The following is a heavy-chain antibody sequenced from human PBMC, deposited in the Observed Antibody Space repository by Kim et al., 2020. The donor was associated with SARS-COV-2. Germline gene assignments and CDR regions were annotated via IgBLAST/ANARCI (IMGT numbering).Heavy chain of an antibody. V-gene: IGHV4-31*03. J-gene: IGHJ4*02. Sequence: SETLSLTCTVSGGSISSGGYYWSWIRQHPGKGLEWIGYIYYSGSTYYNPSLKSRVTISVDTSKNQFSLKLSSVTAADTAVYYCAREGPAIGYCSGGSCYSSAYFAYWGQGTLVTVSS. CDR3: AREGPAIGYCSGGSCYSSAYFAY. CDR1: GGSISSGGYY. D-gene: IGHD2-15*01. CDR2: IYYSGST.